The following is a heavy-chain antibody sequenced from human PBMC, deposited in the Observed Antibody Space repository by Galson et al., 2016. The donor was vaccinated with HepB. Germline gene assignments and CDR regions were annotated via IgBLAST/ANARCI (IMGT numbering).Heavy chain of an antibody. CDR1: GFPVSDNY. V-gene: IGHV3-53*01. D-gene: IGHD2-21*01. CDR3: AGYLSRRGGIDY. Sequence: SLRLSCAASGFPVSDNYMTWVRQAPGKGLECVAVIYLAGSTFYADSVRGRFTISRADSANILYLQMTRLRAEDTAVYFCAGYLSRRGGIDYWGQGTLVAVSS. J-gene: IGHJ4*02. CDR2: IYLAGST.